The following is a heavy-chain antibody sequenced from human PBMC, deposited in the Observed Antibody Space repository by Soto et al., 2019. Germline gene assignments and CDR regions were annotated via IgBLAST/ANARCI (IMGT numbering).Heavy chain of an antibody. Sequence: PGGSLRLSCAASGFTFSSYAMHWVRQAPGKGLEWVAVISYDGSNKYYADSVKGRFTISRDNSKNTLYLQMNSLRAEDTAVYYCARDMRVTRDAFDIWGQGTMVTVSS. CDR1: GFTFSSYA. CDR2: ISYDGSNK. CDR3: ARDMRVTRDAFDI. V-gene: IGHV3-30-3*01. J-gene: IGHJ3*02. D-gene: IGHD3-16*01.